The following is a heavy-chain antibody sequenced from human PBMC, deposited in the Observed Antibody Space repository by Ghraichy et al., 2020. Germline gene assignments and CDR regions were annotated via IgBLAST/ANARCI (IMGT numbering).Heavy chain of an antibody. CDR1: GFTFSSHW. CDR2: IKQDESEK. J-gene: IGHJ4*02. V-gene: IGHV3-7*01. D-gene: IGHD3-22*01. Sequence: RGSLRLSCAASGFTFSSHWMSWVRQAPGKGLEWVANIKQDESEKYYVDSVKGRFTISRDNAKNSLYLQMNSLRVEDTAVYYCARAGEYYYDSSGYYTYWGQGTLVTVSS. CDR3: ARAGEYYYDSSGYYTY.